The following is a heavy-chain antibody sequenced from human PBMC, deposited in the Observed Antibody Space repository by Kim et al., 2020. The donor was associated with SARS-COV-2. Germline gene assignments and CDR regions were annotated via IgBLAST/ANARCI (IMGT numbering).Heavy chain of an antibody. D-gene: IGHD6-19*01. CDR2: ISYDGSNN. Sequence: GGSLRLSCAASGFTFRSFAIPWVRQAPGKGLEWVAIISYDGSNNYYADSVKGRFTIYRDNSKNTLYLQMNSLRVEDTAVYYCARDFIGGQWHYMYFYGMDVGGKGTTVTVS. V-gene: IGHV3-30*04. CDR3: ARDFIGGQWHYMYFYGMDV. J-gene: IGHJ6*04. CDR1: GFTFRSFA.